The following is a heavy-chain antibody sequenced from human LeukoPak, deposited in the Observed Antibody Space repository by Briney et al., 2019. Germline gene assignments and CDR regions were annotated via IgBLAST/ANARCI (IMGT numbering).Heavy chain of an antibody. CDR3: ARGQVEYCSGGSCYADFDY. CDR1: GGSISSSSYY. D-gene: IGHD2-15*01. V-gene: IGHV4-39*07. Sequence: SETLSLTCTVSGGSISSSSYYWGWIRQPPGKGLEWIGSIYYSGSTYYNPSLKSRVTISVDTSKNQFSLKLSSVTAADTAVYYCARGQVEYCSGGSCYADFDYWGQGTLVTVSS. J-gene: IGHJ4*02. CDR2: IYYSGST.